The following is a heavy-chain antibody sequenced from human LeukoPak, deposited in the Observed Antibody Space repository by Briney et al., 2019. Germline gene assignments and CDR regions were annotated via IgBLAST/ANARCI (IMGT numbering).Heavy chain of an antibody. CDR2: IYPRDSDT. CDR1: GYDFTTIW. CDR3: ARAGMSAAVLDY. V-gene: IGHV5-51*01. Sequence: GEPLKISCKGFGYDFTTIWIGWVRQMPGKGLEWMGIIYPRDSDTRYSPSFKGQVTISVDKSISTAYLQWSSLKASDTAMYYCARAGMSAAVLDYWGQGTLVTVSS. D-gene: IGHD6-13*01. J-gene: IGHJ4*02.